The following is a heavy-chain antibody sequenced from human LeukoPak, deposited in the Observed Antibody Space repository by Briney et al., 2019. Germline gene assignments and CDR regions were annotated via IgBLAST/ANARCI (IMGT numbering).Heavy chain of an antibody. D-gene: IGHD5-12*01. CDR2: LFSGGTT. J-gene: IGHJ6*03. Sequence: PGGSLRLSCAASGFTVSSNDMSWVRQAPGKGLEWVSVLFSGGTTYYADSVKGRFTISRDNSKNTLYLRMNSLRAEDTAVYYCARDQGGYDFQYYYHMDVWGKGTTVTVSS. CDR1: GFTVSSND. V-gene: IGHV3-53*01. CDR3: ARDQGGYDFQYYYHMDV.